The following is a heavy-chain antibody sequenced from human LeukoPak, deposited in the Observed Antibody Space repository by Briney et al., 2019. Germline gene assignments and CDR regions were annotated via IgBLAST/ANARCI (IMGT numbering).Heavy chain of an antibody. Sequence: GGSLRLSCAASGFTFSRYAMGWVRQAPGKGLEWVSAISGSGGSTYYADSVKGRFAISRDNSKNTLYLQMNSLRAEDTAVYYCAKQIVEWLFEGGAFDIWGQGTMVTVSS. J-gene: IGHJ3*02. CDR2: ISGSGGST. CDR3: AKQIVEWLFEGGAFDI. D-gene: IGHD3-3*01. V-gene: IGHV3-23*01. CDR1: GFTFSRYA.